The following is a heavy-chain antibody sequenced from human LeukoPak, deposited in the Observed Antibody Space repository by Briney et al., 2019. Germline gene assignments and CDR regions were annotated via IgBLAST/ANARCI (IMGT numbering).Heavy chain of an antibody. D-gene: IGHD3-3*01. CDR3: ARLTYYDFWSGYNHAFDI. Sequence: ASVKVSCKASGYTFTGYYMHWVRQAPGQGLEWMGWINPSSGGTNYAQKFQGRVTMTRDTSISTAYMELSRLRSDDTAVYYCARLTYYDFWSGYNHAFDIWGQGTMVTVSS. CDR1: GYTFTGYY. J-gene: IGHJ3*02. V-gene: IGHV1-2*02. CDR2: INPSSGGT.